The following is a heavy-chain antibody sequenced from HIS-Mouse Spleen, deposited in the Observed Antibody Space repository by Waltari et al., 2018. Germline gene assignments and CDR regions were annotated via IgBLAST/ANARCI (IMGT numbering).Heavy chain of an antibody. CDR3: AREIPYSSSWYDWYFDL. CDR2: IYYSGST. Sequence: QLQLQESGPGLVKPSETLSLTCTVSGGSISSSSYYWGWLRQPPGKGLEWIGSIYYSGSTSDNPALKSRGTISVDTSKNQFSLKLSSVTAADTAVYYCAREIPYSSSWYDWYFDLWGRGTLVTVSS. D-gene: IGHD6-13*01. CDR1: GGSISSSSYY. V-gene: IGHV4-39*07. J-gene: IGHJ2*01.